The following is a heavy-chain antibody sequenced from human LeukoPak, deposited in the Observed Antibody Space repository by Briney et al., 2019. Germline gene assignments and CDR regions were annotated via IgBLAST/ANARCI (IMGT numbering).Heavy chain of an antibody. CDR2: MNPNSGNI. CDR1: GYTFTSYD. Sequence: ASVKVSCKASGYTFTSYDINWVRQATGQGLEWMGWMNPNSGNIGYAQKFQGRVTMTRNTSISTAYMELGSLRSEDTAVYYCARQSTSCLDYWGQGTLVTVSS. CDR3: ARQSTSCLDY. D-gene: IGHD2-2*01. V-gene: IGHV1-8*01. J-gene: IGHJ4*02.